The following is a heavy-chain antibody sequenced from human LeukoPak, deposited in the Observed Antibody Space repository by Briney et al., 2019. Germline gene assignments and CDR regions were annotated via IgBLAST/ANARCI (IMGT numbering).Heavy chain of an antibody. V-gene: IGHV3-64*01. J-gene: IGHJ6*03. Sequence: GGSLRLSCAASGFTFSSYAMHWVRQAPGKGLEYVSAISSDGGSRYYAYSVKGRFTISRDNSKNTLYLQMGSLRAADLAVYYCASEGRDYGCNPLRYYYYYMDVWGKGTTVTVSS. D-gene: IGHD4-23*01. CDR1: GFTFSSYA. CDR3: ASEGRDYGCNPLRYYYYYMDV. CDR2: ISSDGGSR.